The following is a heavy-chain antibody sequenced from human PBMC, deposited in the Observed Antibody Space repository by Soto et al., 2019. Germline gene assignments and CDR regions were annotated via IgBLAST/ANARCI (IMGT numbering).Heavy chain of an antibody. CDR1: GFTFSSYG. D-gene: IGHD7-27*01. J-gene: IGHJ6*02. V-gene: IGHV3-30*18. CDR3: AKDRNWGSSGYYYYGMDV. Sequence: LRLSCAASGFTFSSYGMHWVRQAPGKGLEWVAVISYDGSNKYYADSVKGRFTISRDNSKNTLYLQMNSLRAEDTAVYYCAKDRNWGSSGYYYYGMDVWGQGTTVTVSS. CDR2: ISYDGSNK.